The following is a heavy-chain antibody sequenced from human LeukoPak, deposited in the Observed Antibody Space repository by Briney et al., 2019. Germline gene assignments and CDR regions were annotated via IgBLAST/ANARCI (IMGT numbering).Heavy chain of an antibody. D-gene: IGHD3-9*01. Sequence: PGGSLRLSCSASGFTFSSYAMHWVRQAPGKGLEYVSAISSNGGSTYYADFVKGRFTISRDNSKNTLYLQMSSLRAEDTAVYYCVKAPPSYYDILTGYYWGAFDIWGQGTMVTVSS. V-gene: IGHV3-64D*06. J-gene: IGHJ3*02. CDR2: ISSNGGST. CDR1: GFTFSSYA. CDR3: VKAPPSYYDILTGYYWGAFDI.